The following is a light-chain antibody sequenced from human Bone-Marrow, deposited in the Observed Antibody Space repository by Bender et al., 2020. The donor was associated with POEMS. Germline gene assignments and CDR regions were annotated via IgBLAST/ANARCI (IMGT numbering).Light chain of an antibody. J-gene: IGLJ1*01. CDR2: EDT. Sequence: QSALTQPRSVSGSPGQSVTISCTGTSSDIGGYKYVSWYPQNPGESPQLIIYEDTQRPSGVSDRFSGSKSGNTASLTISGLQAEDEADYFCCAYVGSSAVFGTGTKVIVL. CDR3: CAYVGSSAV. CDR1: SSDIGGYKY. V-gene: IGLV2-11*01.